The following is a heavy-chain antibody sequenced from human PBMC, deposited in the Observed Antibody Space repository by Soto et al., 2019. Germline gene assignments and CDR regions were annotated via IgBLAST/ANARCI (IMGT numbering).Heavy chain of an antibody. D-gene: IGHD2-21*01. Sequence: GGSLRLSCAASGFTFSSYGMHWVRQAPGKGLEWVAVISYDGSNKYYADSVKGRFTISRDNSKNTLYLQMNSLRAEDTAVYYCAKLQSGGGDFGDFGVDWGQGTLVTVSS. J-gene: IGHJ4*02. CDR3: AKLQSGGGDFGDFGVD. V-gene: IGHV3-30*18. CDR2: ISYDGSNK. CDR1: GFTFSSYG.